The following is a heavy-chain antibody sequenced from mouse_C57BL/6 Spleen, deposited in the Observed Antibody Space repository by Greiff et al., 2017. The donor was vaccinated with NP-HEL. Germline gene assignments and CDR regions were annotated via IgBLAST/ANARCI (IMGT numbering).Heavy chain of an antibody. CDR2: ISSGGDYI. CDR3: TRDEAGSSVAWFAY. CDR1: GFTFSSYA. V-gene: IGHV5-9-1*02. Sequence: VQLKESGEGLVKPGGSLKLSCAASGFTFSSYAMSWVRQTPEKRLEWVAYISSGGDYIYYADTVKGRFTISRDNARNTLYLQMSSLKSEDTAMYYCTRDEAGSSVAWFAYWGQGTLVTVSA. J-gene: IGHJ3*01. D-gene: IGHD1-1*01.